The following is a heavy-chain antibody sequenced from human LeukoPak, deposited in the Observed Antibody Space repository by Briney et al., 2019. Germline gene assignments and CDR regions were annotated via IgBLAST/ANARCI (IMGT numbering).Heavy chain of an antibody. J-gene: IGHJ4*02. V-gene: IGHV1-18*01. CDR3: VRVYSNGRLDY. CDR1: GYTFTNFG. D-gene: IGHD4-11*01. CDR2: ISAYNGNT. Sequence: ASVKVSCKASGYTFTNFGISWVRQAPGQGLEWMGWISAYNGNTNYAQEFQGRVTMTTDASTSTAYLELRSLRSDDTAVYYCVRVYSNGRLDYWGQGTLVTVSS.